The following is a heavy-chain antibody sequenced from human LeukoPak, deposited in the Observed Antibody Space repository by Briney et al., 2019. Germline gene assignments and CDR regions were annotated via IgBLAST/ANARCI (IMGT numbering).Heavy chain of an antibody. D-gene: IGHD3-3*01. Sequence: GGSLRLSCAASGFTFSSYSMNWVRQAPGKGLEWVSYINSSSSTIYYADSVKGRFTISRDNAKNSLYLQMNSLRAEDTAVYYCARDLNDFWSGYYPPLGYWGQGTLVTVSS. CDR1: GFTFSSYS. CDR2: INSSSSTI. CDR3: ARDLNDFWSGYYPPLGY. V-gene: IGHV3-48*01. J-gene: IGHJ4*02.